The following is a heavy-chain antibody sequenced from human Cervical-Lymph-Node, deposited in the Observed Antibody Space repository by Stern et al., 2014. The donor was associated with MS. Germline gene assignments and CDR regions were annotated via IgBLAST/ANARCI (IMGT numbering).Heavy chain of an antibody. CDR1: GGSVSSGSRY. Sequence: VQLVESGPGLVKPSQTLSLTCTVSGGSVSSGSRYWSWIRQHPGKGLEWIGYISYSGNTYYSPSLQSRLTISMDMSKNQFSLKLRSVTAADTAIYYCARVTEFLRFFYPDYWGQGTLVTVSS. V-gene: IGHV4-31*03. D-gene: IGHD3-3*01. CDR2: ISYSGNT. J-gene: IGHJ4*02. CDR3: ARVTEFLRFFYPDY.